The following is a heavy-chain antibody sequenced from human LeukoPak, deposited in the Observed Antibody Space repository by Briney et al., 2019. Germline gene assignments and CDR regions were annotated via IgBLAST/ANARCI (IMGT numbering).Heavy chain of an antibody. CDR2: INPSGGST. CDR3: ARGTDVLRYFDWFRRYYYYMDV. D-gene: IGHD3-9*01. V-gene: IGHV1-46*01. CDR1: GYTFTSYY. Sequence: ASVKVSCKASGYTFTSYYMHWVRQAPGQGLEWMGIINPSGGSTSYAQKFQGRVTMTRDMSTSTAYMELSRLRSDDTAVYYCARGTDVLRYFDWFRRYYYYMDVWGKGTTVTVSS. J-gene: IGHJ6*03.